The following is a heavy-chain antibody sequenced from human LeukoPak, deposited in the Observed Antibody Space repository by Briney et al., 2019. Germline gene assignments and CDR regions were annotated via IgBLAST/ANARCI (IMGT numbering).Heavy chain of an antibody. D-gene: IGHD3-22*01. V-gene: IGHV4-39*01. Sequence: SETLSHTCTVSGGSISSSSYYWGWIRQPPGKGQEWIGSIYYSGSTYYNPSLKSRVTISVDTSKNQISLKLSSVTAADTAVYYCVTYYFDSSGPKKNYWGQGTLVTVSS. CDR1: GGSISSSSYY. CDR3: VTYYFDSSGPKKNY. J-gene: IGHJ4*02. CDR2: IYYSGST.